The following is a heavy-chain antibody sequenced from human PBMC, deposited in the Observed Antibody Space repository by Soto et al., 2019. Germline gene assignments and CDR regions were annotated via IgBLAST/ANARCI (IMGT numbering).Heavy chain of an antibody. CDR3: ARHGSY. V-gene: IGHV4-39*01. J-gene: IGHJ4*02. CDR2: IYFSGST. Sequence: QLQLQESGPGLVKPSETLSLTCTVSGVSITNTSYYWGWIRQPPGNGLEWIGTIYFSGSTFYNPSLKSRLTISVDTSKNQFSLRLSSVTAADTAVYYCARHGSYWGQGTLVAVSS. CDR1: GVSITNTSYY.